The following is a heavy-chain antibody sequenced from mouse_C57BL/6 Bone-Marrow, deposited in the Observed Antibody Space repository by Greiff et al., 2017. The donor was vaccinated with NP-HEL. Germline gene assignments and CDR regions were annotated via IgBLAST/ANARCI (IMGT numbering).Heavy chain of an antibody. J-gene: IGHJ4*01. Sequence: QVQLQQPGAELVRPGSSVKLSCKASGYTFTSYWMDWVKQRPGQGLEWIGNIYPSDSETHYNQKFKDKATLTVDKSSSTAYMQLSSLTSEDSAVYYCARGGNYEGGYYAMDCWGQGASVTVSS. CDR2: IYPSDSET. D-gene: IGHD2-4*01. V-gene: IGHV1-61*01. CDR1: GYTFTSYW. CDR3: ARGGNYEGGYYAMDC.